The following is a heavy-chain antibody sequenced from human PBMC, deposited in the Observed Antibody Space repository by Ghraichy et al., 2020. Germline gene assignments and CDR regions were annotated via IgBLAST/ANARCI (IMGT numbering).Heavy chain of an antibody. CDR1: GFTFSSYA. D-gene: IGHD6-19*01. CDR2: ISGSGGST. CDR3: AKQWLVFNYFDY. Sequence: GSLRLSCAASGFTFSSYAMSWVRQAPGKGLEWVSAISGSGGSTYYADSVKGRFTISRDNSKNTLYLQMNSLRAEDTAVYYCAKQWLVFNYFDYWGQGTLVTVSS. V-gene: IGHV3-23*01. J-gene: IGHJ4*02.